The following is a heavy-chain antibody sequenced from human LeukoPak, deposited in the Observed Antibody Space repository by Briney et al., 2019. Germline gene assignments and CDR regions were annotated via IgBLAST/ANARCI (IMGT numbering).Heavy chain of an antibody. V-gene: IGHV3-23*01. D-gene: IGHD2-2*01. CDR1: GFTFNSYA. CDR3: ADPASTDY. Sequence: GGSLRLSCAASGFTFNSYAMTWVRQAPGKGLEWVSGISGGGGSTYYTDSVKGRFTISRDNSKNTLYLQMNSLRAGDTAIYYCADPASTDYWGQGTLVTVSS. J-gene: IGHJ4*02. CDR2: ISGGGGST.